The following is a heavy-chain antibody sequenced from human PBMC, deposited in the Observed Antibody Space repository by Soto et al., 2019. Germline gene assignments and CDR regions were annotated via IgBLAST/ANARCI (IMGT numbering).Heavy chain of an antibody. CDR2: ISGYNGNT. J-gene: IGHJ4*02. V-gene: IGHV1-18*01. CDR1: GYTFTNYG. D-gene: IGHD3-3*01. Sequence: QVQLVPSGVEVKKPGASVRVSCKASGYTFTNYGITWVRQAPGQRLEWLGWISGYNGNTNYAQKFQGRVTMTTDTSASTAYMDLTSLRYDDTAVYYCARGGRFAVADTDYWGQGTLLTVSS. CDR3: ARGGRFAVADTDY.